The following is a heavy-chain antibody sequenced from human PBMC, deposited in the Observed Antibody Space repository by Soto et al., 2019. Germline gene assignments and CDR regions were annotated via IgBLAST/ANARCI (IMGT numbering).Heavy chain of an antibody. CDR3: ARVFVGDRVIQIVY. J-gene: IGHJ4*02. D-gene: IGHD3-16*02. Sequence: SETLSLTCTVSGGSISSGGYYWSWIRQHPGKGLEWIGYIYYSGSTYYNPSLKSRVTISVDTSKNQFSLKLSSVTAADTAVYFCARVFVGDRVIQIVYWGQGALVAVSS. CDR2: IYYSGST. CDR1: GGSISSGGYY. V-gene: IGHV4-31*03.